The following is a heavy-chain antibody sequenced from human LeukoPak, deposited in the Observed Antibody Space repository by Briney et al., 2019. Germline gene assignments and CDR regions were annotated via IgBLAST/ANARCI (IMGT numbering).Heavy chain of an antibody. V-gene: IGHV4-61*02. CDR2: IYTSGST. J-gene: IGHJ4*02. CDR1: GGPISSGSYY. CDR3: ARASFFRYYDSSGYYPYYFDY. D-gene: IGHD3-22*01. Sequence: SETLSLTCTVSGGPISSGSYYWSWIRQPAGKGLEWIGRIYTSGSTNYNPSLKSRVTISVDTSKNQFSLKLSSVTAADTAVYYCARASFFRYYDSSGYYPYYFDYWGQGTLVTVSS.